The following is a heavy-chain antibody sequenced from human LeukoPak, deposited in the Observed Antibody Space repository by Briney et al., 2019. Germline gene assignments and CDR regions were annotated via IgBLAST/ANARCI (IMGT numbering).Heavy chain of an antibody. V-gene: IGHV4-39*01. Sequence: PSETLSLTCTVSGGSISSSSYYWGWIRQPPGTGLEWIGSIYYSGSTYYNPSLKSRVTISVDTSKNQFSLKLSSVTAADTAVYYCARHEKTYYYDSSGYYYPYYFDYWGRGTLVTVSS. CDR2: IYYSGST. J-gene: IGHJ4*02. CDR3: ARHEKTYYYDSSGYYYPYYFDY. CDR1: GGSISSSSYY. D-gene: IGHD3-22*01.